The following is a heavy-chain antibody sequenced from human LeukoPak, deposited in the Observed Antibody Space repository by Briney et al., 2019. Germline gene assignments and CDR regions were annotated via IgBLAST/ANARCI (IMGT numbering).Heavy chain of an antibody. Sequence: SDTLSLTCTVSGGSISSSSYYWPWIRQHPGKGLESFGSIYYSERTYYNSSLQSRVTISVFTSKTQFSLELSAVRAADSAVYYCARGVTIFGVVMGGWLDPWDQGTLVTVHS. CDR3: ARGVTIFGVVMGGWLDP. CDR2: IYYSERT. D-gene: IGHD3-3*01. CDR1: GGSISSSSYY. V-gene: IGHV4-39*07. J-gene: IGHJ5*02.